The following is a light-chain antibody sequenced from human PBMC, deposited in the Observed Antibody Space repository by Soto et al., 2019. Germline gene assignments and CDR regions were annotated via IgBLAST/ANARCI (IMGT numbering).Light chain of an antibody. CDR1: NIGRKS. CDR2: DDS. J-gene: IGLJ1*01. V-gene: IGLV3-21*02. Sequence: LTQPPSVXVAPGQPARISCGGNNIGRKSVHWYQQKPGRAPVVVVYDDSDRPSGIPERFSGANSGDTATLKIRRVKAGDEADYYCHVWDSSSGHYIFGTGTKVPVL. CDR3: HVWDSSSGHYI.